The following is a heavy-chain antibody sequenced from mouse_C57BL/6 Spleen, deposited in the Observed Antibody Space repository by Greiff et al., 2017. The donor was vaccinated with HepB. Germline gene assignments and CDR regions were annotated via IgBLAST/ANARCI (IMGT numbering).Heavy chain of an antibody. CDR1: GYTFTSYD. Sequence: QVQLQHSGPELVKPGASVKLSCKASGYTFTSYDINWVKQRPGQGLEWIGWIYPRDGSTKYNEKFKGKATLTVATSSSTAYMELHSLTSEDSAVYFCARKVWDVYFDYWGQGTTLTVSS. V-gene: IGHV1-85*01. J-gene: IGHJ2*01. CDR3: ARKVWDVYFDY. CDR2: IYPRDGST. D-gene: IGHD4-1*01.